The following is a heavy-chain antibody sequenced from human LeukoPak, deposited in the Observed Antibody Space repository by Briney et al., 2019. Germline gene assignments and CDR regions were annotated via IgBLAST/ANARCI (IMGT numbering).Heavy chain of an antibody. D-gene: IGHD2-15*01. CDR1: GGSFSGYY. CDR2: INHSGST. CDR3: ARSPRRYCSGGSCYSDY. J-gene: IGHJ4*02. Sequence: PSETLSLTCAVYGGSFSGYYWSWIRQPPGKGLEWIGEINHSGSTNYNPSLKSRVTISVDTSKNQFSLKLSSVTAADTAVYYCARSPRRYCSGGSCYSDYWGQGTLVTVSS. V-gene: IGHV4-34*01.